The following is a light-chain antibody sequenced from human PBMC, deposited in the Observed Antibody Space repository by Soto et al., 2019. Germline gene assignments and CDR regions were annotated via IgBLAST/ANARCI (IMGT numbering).Light chain of an antibody. J-gene: IGKJ1*01. V-gene: IGKV1-5*03. Sequence: DIQMTQSPSTLSASVGDRVTITCRASQSISAWLAWYQQKPGKAPKLLIYKASSLESGVPSRFSGSGSGTEFTLTISSLQPHDFATYYCQQYNSDSRTFGQGTKVEIK. CDR3: QQYNSDSRT. CDR2: KAS. CDR1: QSISAW.